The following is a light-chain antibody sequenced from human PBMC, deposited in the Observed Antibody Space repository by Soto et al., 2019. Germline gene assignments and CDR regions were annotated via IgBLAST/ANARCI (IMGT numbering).Light chain of an antibody. CDR1: QNIRSS. V-gene: IGKV3-20*01. CDR2: DAS. J-gene: IGKJ1*01. Sequence: DIVMTQSPASLSASPGERVTLSCRASQNIRSSLAWYQQRPGQAPRLLIYDASTRATGIPPRFSGSGSGTDFTLTISRLEPEDFAVYYCQQYGSSGTFGQGTKVDIK. CDR3: QQYGSSGT.